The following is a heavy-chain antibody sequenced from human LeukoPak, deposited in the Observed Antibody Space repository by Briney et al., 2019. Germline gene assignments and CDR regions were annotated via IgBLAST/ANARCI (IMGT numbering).Heavy chain of an antibody. V-gene: IGHV3-30*04. CDR1: GFNFRDSA. J-gene: IGHJ4*02. CDR3: AADYGDYVSPSD. D-gene: IGHD4-17*01. Sequence: PGGSLRLSCAASGFNFRDSAVHWVRQPPGKGLEGVAVTSYDGTNKYYAASVKGRFTISRDNSKNTLYLQMNSLRLEDTGVYYCAADYGDYVSPSDWGQGTLVTVSS. CDR2: TSYDGTNK.